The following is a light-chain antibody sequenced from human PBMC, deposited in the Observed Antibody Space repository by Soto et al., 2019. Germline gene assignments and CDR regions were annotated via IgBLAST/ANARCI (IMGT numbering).Light chain of an antibody. CDR2: DVS. V-gene: IGLV2-8*01. Sequence: QSALTQPPSASGSPGQSVTISCTGTSSDVGAYNYVSWYQQHPGKAPKLMIYDVSKRPSGVPDRFSGSKSGNTASLTVSGLQAEDEAHFYCISYAGSSIWVFGGGAKVTVL. CDR1: SSDVGAYNY. CDR3: ISYAGSSIWV. J-gene: IGLJ3*02.